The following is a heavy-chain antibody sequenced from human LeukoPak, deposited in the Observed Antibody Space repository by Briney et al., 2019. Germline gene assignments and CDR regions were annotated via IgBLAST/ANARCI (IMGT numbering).Heavy chain of an antibody. D-gene: IGHD1-26*01. Sequence: GGSLRLSCAASGFTFSSYATSWVRQAPGKGLEWVSAISGSGGSTYYADSVKGRFTISRDNPKNTLYLQMNSLRAEDTAVYYCAKASGSYWTDDAFDIWGQGTMVTVSS. CDR2: ISGSGGST. J-gene: IGHJ3*02. CDR3: AKASGSYWTDDAFDI. CDR1: GFTFSSYA. V-gene: IGHV3-23*01.